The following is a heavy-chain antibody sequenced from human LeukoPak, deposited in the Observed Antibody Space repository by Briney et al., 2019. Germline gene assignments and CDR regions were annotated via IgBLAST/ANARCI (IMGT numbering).Heavy chain of an antibody. D-gene: IGHD1-26*01. CDR2: INPDSGGT. V-gene: IGHV1-2*02. J-gene: IGHJ4*02. Sequence: GASVKVSCKASGYTFTSYGISWVRQAPGQGLEWMGWINPDSGGTNYAQNFQGRVTMTRDTSISTAYMELSRLRSDDTAVYYCAPIVGATSYYFDYWGQGTLVTVSS. CDR3: APIVGATSYYFDY. CDR1: GYTFTSYG.